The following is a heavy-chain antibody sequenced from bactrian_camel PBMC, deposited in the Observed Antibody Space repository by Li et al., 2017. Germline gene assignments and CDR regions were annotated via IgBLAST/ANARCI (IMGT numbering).Heavy chain of an antibody. D-gene: IGHD3*01. CDR1: PYNSSYC. CDR3: AAVAEGRTVEGGVSLWTLFESGY. CDR2: IDGDGST. V-gene: IGHV3S26*01. Sequence: VQLVESGGGSAQVGGSLTLSCLASPYNSSYCMAWFRQAPGKEREGVAAIDGDGSTSYADSVKGRFTISKDNAKNTLYLQMNSLKPEDTAMYYCAAVAEGRTVEGGVSLWTLFESGYWGQGTQVTVS. J-gene: IGHJ4*01.